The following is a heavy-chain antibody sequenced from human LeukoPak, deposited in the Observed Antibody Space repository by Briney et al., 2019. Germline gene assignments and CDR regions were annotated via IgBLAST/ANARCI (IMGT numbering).Heavy chain of an antibody. CDR1: GYTFTSYG. Sequence: ASVKVSCKASGYTFTSYGISWVRQAPGQGLEWMGWISGYNGNTNYAQKLQGRVTMTTDTSTSTAYMELRSLRSDDTAVYYCARTTVVTPPEYFQHWGQGTLVTVSS. V-gene: IGHV1-18*01. D-gene: IGHD4-23*01. J-gene: IGHJ1*01. CDR3: ARTTVVTPPEYFQH. CDR2: ISGYNGNT.